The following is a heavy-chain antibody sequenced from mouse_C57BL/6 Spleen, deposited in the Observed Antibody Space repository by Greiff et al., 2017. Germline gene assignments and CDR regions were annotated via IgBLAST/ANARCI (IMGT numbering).Heavy chain of an antibody. Sequence: QVQLQQPGTELVKPGASVKLSCKASGYTFTSYWMHWVKQRPGQGLEWIGNINPSNGGTKYNEKFKSKDTLTVDKSSITAYMQLSSLTSYDSAVDYCSKTAQFHFDYWGQGTTLTVSS. D-gene: IGHD3-2*02. CDR3: SKTAQFHFDY. V-gene: IGHV1-53*01. CDR1: GYTFTSYW. J-gene: IGHJ2*01. CDR2: INPSNGGT.